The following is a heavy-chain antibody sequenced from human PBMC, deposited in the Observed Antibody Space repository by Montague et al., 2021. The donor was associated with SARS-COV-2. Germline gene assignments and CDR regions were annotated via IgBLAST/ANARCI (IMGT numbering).Heavy chain of an antibody. CDR1: GDSVSRHSAT. D-gene: IGHD6-13*01. J-gene: IGHJ4*02. V-gene: IGHV6-1*01. CDR2: TYYRSMWKS. Sequence: CAISGDSVSRHSATWNWIGQSPSRGLEWLGRTYYRSMWKSDYARAVKGRIAINPDTSKNQFSLQLSSVTPEDPALYYCVRGIEAAGSYDYWGQGTLVTVSS. CDR3: VRGIEAAGSYDY.